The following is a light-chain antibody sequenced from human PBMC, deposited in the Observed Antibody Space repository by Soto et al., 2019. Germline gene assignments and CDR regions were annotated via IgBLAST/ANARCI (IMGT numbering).Light chain of an antibody. J-gene: IGKJ1*01. CDR3: QQFNSYPGM. V-gene: IGKV1-5*01. CDR1: QTIGSG. CDR2: DAS. Sequence: IQMTQSPSTLSASVGDRVTVTCRARQTIGSGLAWYQQKPGRAPKLLIFDASRWESGVPARFSGNGSGTEFTLTISRLEPEDFAMYYWQQFNSYPGMSGQGTKVDIK.